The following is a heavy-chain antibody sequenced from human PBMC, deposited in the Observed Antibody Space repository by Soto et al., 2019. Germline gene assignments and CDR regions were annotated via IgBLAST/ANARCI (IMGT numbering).Heavy chain of an antibody. V-gene: IGHV4-59*01. CDR1: GGSISGYY. D-gene: IGHD2-21*02. CDR3: TRDGDGRMTTNPYYYYGMDV. J-gene: IGHJ6*02. CDR2: VYYSGGA. Sequence: PSETLSLTCTVSGGSISGYYWSWIRQPPGKGLEWIGNVYYSGGAKYNPSVKRRVSTSVDTSKNQFPLNLSSVTAADTAVYYCTRDGDGRMTTNPYYYYGMDVWGPGITFTVSS.